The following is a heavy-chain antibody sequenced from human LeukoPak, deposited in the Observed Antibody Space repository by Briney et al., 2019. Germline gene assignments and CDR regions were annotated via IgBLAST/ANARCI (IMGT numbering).Heavy chain of an antibody. CDR3: AKRGGITREPWYY. D-gene: IGHD3-10*01. CDR2: ISGSGGST. Sequence: GGSLRLSCAASGFTLSSYAMSWVRQAPGKGLEWVSAISGSGGSTYYADSVKGRFTISRDNSKNTLYLQMNSLRAEDTAVYYCAKRGGITREPWYYWGQGTLVTVSS. J-gene: IGHJ4*02. CDR1: GFTLSSYA. V-gene: IGHV3-23*01.